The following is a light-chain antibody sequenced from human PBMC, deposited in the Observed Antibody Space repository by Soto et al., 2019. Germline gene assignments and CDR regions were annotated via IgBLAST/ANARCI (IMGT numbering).Light chain of an antibody. V-gene: IGLV2-14*03. CDR2: DDS. CDR1: SCNVGGYFY. CDR3: NSYTSSSSLDLV. Sequence: QSVLTQPPSVSGSPGQRVSISCTGTSCNVGGYFYVSWYQQHPATAPKLLIYDDSNRPSGVSDRFSGSKSGNTASLAISGLQAEDEADYYCNSYTSSSSLDLVFGRGTKVTVL. J-gene: IGLJ2*01.